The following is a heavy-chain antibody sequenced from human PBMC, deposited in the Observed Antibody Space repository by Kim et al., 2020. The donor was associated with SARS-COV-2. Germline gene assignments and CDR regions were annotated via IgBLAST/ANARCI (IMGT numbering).Heavy chain of an antibody. J-gene: IGHJ5*02. D-gene: IGHD6-6*01. V-gene: IGHV4-34*01. Sequence: SETLSLTCAVYGGSFSGYYWSWIRQPPGKGLEWIGEINHSGSTNYNPSLKSRVTISVDTSKNQFSLKLSSVTAADTAVYYCARGGKQLVREGWFDPWGQGTLVTVSS. CDR1: GGSFSGYY. CDR3: ARGGKQLVREGWFDP. CDR2: INHSGST.